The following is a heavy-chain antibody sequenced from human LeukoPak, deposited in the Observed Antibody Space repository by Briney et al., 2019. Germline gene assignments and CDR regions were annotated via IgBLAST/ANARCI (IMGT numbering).Heavy chain of an antibody. CDR1: GFTVSNAW. CDR3: TTEVPVTTVDY. J-gene: IGHJ4*02. Sequence: GGSLRLSCAASGFTVSNAWMSWVRQAPGKGLEWVGRIKSKTDGGTTDYAAPVKGRFTISRDDSKNTLYLQMNSLKTEDTAVYYCTTEVPVTTVDYWGQGTLVTVSS. CDR2: IKSKTDGGTT. V-gene: IGHV3-15*01. D-gene: IGHD4-17*01.